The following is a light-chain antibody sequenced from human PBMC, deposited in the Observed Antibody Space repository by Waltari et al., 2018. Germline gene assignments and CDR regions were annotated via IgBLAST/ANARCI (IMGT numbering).Light chain of an antibody. CDR2: LAS. CDR3: QQYFTTPWT. V-gene: IGKV4-1*01. Sequence: IVMTQSPYSLAVSLGERATLNCKSTQSVLFSSNNKNYLAWYQQQPGQPPKLLIYLASTRESGVPDRFSGSGSGTDFTLTISSLQAEDVAVYYCQQYFTTPWTFGQGTKVEIK. CDR1: QSVLFSSNNKNY. J-gene: IGKJ1*01.